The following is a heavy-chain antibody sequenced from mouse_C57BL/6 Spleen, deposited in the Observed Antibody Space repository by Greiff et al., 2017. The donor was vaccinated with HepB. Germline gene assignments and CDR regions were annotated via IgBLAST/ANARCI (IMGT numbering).Heavy chain of an antibody. Sequence: VQLQQSGPELVKPGASVKISCKASGYSFTGYYMHWVKQSHGNILDWIGYIYPYNGVSSYNQKFKGKATLTVDKSSSTAYMELRSLTSKDSSVYYCSRSYYDYAEGYALDYWGQGTSVTVSS. CDR3: SRSYYDYAEGYALDY. D-gene: IGHD2-4*01. J-gene: IGHJ4*01. V-gene: IGHV1-31*01. CDR2: IYPYNGVS. CDR1: GYSFTGYY.